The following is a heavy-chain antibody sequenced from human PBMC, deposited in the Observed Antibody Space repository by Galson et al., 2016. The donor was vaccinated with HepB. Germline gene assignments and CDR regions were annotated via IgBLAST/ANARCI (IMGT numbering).Heavy chain of an antibody. J-gene: IGHJ6*02. CDR3: ARARPLRARNSMDV. D-gene: IGHD3-10*01. CDR1: GFTFSSYG. V-gene: IGHV3-30*03. CDR2: ISSDGSKK. Sequence: SLRLSCAASGFTFSSYGIHWVRQAPGKGLEWVAVISSDGSKKSYADSVKGRFTISRDNSKNTLYLQMNSLRAKDTAVYYCARARPLRARNSMDVWGQGTTVTVSS.